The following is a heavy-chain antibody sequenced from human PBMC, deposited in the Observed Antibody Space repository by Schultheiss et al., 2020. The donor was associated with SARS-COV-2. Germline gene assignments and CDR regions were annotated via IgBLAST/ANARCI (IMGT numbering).Heavy chain of an antibody. V-gene: IGHV1-2*02. CDR3: ARVMGATGAFDI. CDR1: GSTLRSTA. D-gene: IGHD1-26*01. J-gene: IGHJ3*02. Sequence: ASVKVSCKASGSTLRSTAFSWVRQAPGQGLEWMGWINPNSGGTNYAQKFQGRVTMTRDTSISTAYMELSRLRSDDTAVYYCARVMGATGAFDIWGQGTMVTVSS. CDR2: INPNSGGT.